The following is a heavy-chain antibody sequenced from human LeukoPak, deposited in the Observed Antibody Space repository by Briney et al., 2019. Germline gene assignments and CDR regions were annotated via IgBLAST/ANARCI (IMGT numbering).Heavy chain of an antibody. CDR2: IHYSGST. V-gene: IGHV4-59*12. D-gene: IGHD6-19*01. CDR3: ARSLSSGWFPFDY. Sequence: SETLSLTCAVSGGSISSYYWSWIRQPPGKGLEWIGYIHYSGSTNYNPSLKSRVTMSVDTSKNQFSLKQNSVTAADTAVYYCARSLSSGWFPFDYWGQGTLVTVSS. J-gene: IGHJ4*02. CDR1: GGSISSYY.